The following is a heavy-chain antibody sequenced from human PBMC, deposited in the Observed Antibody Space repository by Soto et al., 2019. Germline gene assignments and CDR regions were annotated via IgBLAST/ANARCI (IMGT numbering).Heavy chain of an antibody. J-gene: IGHJ3*02. CDR3: AKDHTGADAFDI. D-gene: IGHD7-27*01. V-gene: IGHV4-4*02. CDR2: ISHSGIT. Sequence: PSETLSLTCAVSGGSITHDNWWNWARQPPGKGLEWIGEISHSGITNYNPSLKGRVTISVDMSKNQFSLKVTSVTAADTAVYYCAKDHTGADAFDIWGQGMTVTVSS. CDR1: GGSITHDNW.